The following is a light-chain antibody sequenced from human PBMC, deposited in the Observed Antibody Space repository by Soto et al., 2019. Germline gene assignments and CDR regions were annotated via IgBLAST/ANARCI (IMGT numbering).Light chain of an antibody. J-gene: IGKJ1*01. Sequence: DVQMTQSPSSLSASVGDRITLTCRASQTIHSYLHWYQFKPGKAPQLLIQSASSLHSGVPSRFSGSGSGTHFTLIISSLQPEDSATYYCQQTFSTPWTFGQGTRWIS. V-gene: IGKV1-39*01. CDR1: QTIHSY. CDR2: SAS. CDR3: QQTFSTPWT.